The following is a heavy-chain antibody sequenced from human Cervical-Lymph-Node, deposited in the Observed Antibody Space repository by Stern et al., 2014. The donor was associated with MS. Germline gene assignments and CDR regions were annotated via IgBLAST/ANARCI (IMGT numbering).Heavy chain of an antibody. Sequence: DQLVESGAEVKKPGASVKVSCKASGYTFTGNYMHWVRQAPGQGLEWMGRINTNSGGTKYAQKFQGRVSMARDTSISTAYMELSRLRSDDTAVYYCARGTYFDYYYYGMDVWGQGTTVTVSS. V-gene: IGHV1-2*06. CDR2: INTNSGGT. J-gene: IGHJ6*02. D-gene: IGHD3-9*01. CDR3: ARGTYFDYYYYGMDV. CDR1: GYTFTGNY.